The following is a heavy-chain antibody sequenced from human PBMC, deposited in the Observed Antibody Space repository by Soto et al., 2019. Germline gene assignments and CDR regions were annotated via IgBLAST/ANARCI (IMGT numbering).Heavy chain of an antibody. V-gene: IGHV4-39*01. CDR3: ARHGGLALAGTFYFDY. CDR2: IHYRGTT. J-gene: IGHJ4*02. D-gene: IGHD1-1*01. Sequence: QLQLQESGPGLVKPSETLSLTCTVSGGSISSSSYYWGWIRQPPGKGLEWIGSIHYRGTTYHNPSLKGRVTISVDTPKNQFSLRLSSVTAADTAVYYCARHGGLALAGTFYFDYWGQGTLVTVSS. CDR1: GGSISSSSYY.